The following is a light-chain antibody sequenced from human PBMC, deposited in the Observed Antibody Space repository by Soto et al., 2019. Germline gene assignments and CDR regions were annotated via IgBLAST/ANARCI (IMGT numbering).Light chain of an antibody. CDR3: QQYKNWPPLT. Sequence: EIVMTQSPATLSVSPGETATLSCRPSQSVGSAVAWYQHKPAQAPRLLIVAASIRATGVTGRFTGGGSGTDFTLTISSLQSEDFAVYYCQQYKNWPPLTFGGGTTLEIK. V-gene: IGKV3-15*01. CDR1: QSVGSA. CDR2: AAS. J-gene: IGKJ4*01.